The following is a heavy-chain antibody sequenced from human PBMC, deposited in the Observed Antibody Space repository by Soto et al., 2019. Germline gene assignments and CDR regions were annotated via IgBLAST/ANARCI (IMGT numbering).Heavy chain of an antibody. D-gene: IGHD2-21*01. J-gene: IGHJ4*02. Sequence: QVQLVESGGGVVQPGRSLRLSCAVSGVTVSNYGMHWVRQAPGKGLEWVAVISRDGGTKYYADSVKGRFTISRDNSRNTLFLGMNSLRSDDMAVYYCPGEVASGFWGQGTLVTVSS. CDR1: GVTVSNYG. V-gene: IGHV3-30*03. CDR2: ISRDGGTK. CDR3: PGEVASGF.